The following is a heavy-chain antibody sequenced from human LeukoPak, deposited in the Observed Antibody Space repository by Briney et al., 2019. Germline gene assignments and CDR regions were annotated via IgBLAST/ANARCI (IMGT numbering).Heavy chain of an antibody. CDR3: AKNGSIAVAGMVY. CDR1: GFTFSSYG. D-gene: IGHD6-19*01. CDR2: ISYDGSNK. Sequence: PGRSLRLSCAASGFTFSSYGMHWVRQAPGKGLEWVAVISYDGSNKYYADSVKGRFTISRDNSKNTLYLQMNSLRAEDTAVYYCAKNGSIAVAGMVYWGQGTLVTVSS. J-gene: IGHJ4*02. V-gene: IGHV3-30*18.